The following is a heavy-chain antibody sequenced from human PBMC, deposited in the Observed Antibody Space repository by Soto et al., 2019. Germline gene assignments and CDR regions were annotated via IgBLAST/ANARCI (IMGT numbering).Heavy chain of an antibody. D-gene: IGHD5-12*01. CDR3: ARGNHRWLQLWYFDL. Sequence: QVQLVQSGAEVKKPGSSVKVSCKASGGTFSNYPITWVHRAPGQGLDWMGGIIPIFGTVNYAQKFQGRVTITADESTSTAYMELSSLRSEDTAVYYCARGNHRWLQLWYFDLWGRGTLVTVSS. V-gene: IGHV1-69*12. CDR1: GGTFSNYP. CDR2: IIPIFGTV. J-gene: IGHJ2*01.